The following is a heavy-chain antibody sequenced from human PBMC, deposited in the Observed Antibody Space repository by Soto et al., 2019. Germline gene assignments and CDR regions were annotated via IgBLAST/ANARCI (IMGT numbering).Heavy chain of an antibody. D-gene: IGHD6-19*01. Sequence: LRLSCAASGFTFSSYSMNWVRQAPGKGLEWVSCISSGSSDIYYADSVKGRFTISRDNAKNSLYLQMNSLRAEDTAVYYCARVRYSSGWGPFGYWGQGTLVTVSS. CDR1: GFTFSSYS. CDR2: ISSGSSDI. J-gene: IGHJ4*02. CDR3: ARVRYSSGWGPFGY. V-gene: IGHV3-21*01.